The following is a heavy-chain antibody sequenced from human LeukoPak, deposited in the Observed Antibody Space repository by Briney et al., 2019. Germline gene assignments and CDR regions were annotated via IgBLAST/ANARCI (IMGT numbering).Heavy chain of an antibody. V-gene: IGHV3-23*01. CDR3: AKTGALLGATLYAFDI. CDR2: ISGSGGST. Sequence: GGSLRLSCAASGFTFSSYAMSWVRQAPGKGLEWVSAISGSGGSTYYADSVKGRFTISRDNSKNTLYLQMNSLRAEDTAVYYCAKTGALLGATLYAFDIWGQGTMVTVSS. D-gene: IGHD1-26*01. J-gene: IGHJ3*02. CDR1: GFTFSSYA.